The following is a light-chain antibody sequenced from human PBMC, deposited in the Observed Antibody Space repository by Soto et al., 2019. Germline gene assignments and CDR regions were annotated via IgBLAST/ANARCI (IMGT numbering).Light chain of an antibody. V-gene: IGLV2-14*01. CDR2: EVS. CDR3: SSYTSGSTLVV. CDR1: SSDVGGYKY. J-gene: IGLJ3*02. Sequence: QSALTQPASVSGSPGQSITISCTGTSSDVGGYKYVSWYQQHPGKAPKLIIYEVSKRPSGVSHRFSGSKSGNTASLTISGLQAEDEADYYCSSYTSGSTLVVFGGGTKVTVL.